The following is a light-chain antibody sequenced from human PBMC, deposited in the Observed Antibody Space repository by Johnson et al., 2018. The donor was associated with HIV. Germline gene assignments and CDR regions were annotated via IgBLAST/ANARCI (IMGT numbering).Light chain of an antibody. V-gene: IGLV1-51*02. CDR1: SSNIGNIY. CDR3: GTWDNSLSAGV. Sequence: QSVLTQPPSVSAAPGQKVTISCSGSSSNIGNIYVSWYQQLPGTAPKLRIYENTPRPPGIPDRFSGSQSCTSATLVITGLQTGDEADYYCGTWDNSLSAGVFGTGTKVTVL. CDR2: ENT. J-gene: IGLJ1*01.